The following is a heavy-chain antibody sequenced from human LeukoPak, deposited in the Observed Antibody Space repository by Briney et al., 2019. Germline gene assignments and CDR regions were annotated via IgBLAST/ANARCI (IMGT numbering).Heavy chain of an antibody. Sequence: GASVKVSCKASGGTISSYAISWVRQAPGQGLEWMGGIIPIFGTANYAQKFQGRVTITTDESTSTAYMELSSLRSEDTAVYYCAREGSGDSSGYYYWGQGTLVTVSS. CDR3: AREGSGDSSGYYY. CDR1: GGTISSYA. J-gene: IGHJ4*02. D-gene: IGHD3-22*01. V-gene: IGHV1-69*05. CDR2: IIPIFGTA.